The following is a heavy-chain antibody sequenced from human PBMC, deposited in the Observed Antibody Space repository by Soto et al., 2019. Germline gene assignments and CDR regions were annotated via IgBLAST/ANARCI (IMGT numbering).Heavy chain of an antibody. CDR3: AKDHDFCSGYYTGSPFFDY. Sequence: GGSLRLSCAASGFTFSSYGMHWVRQAPGKGLEWVAVISYDGSNKYYADPVKGRFTISRDNSKNTLYLQMNSLRAEDTAVYYCAKDHDFCSGYYTGSPFFDYLGQGTLVTVSS. CDR2: ISYDGSNK. V-gene: IGHV3-30*18. J-gene: IGHJ4*02. D-gene: IGHD3-3*01. CDR1: GFTFSSYG.